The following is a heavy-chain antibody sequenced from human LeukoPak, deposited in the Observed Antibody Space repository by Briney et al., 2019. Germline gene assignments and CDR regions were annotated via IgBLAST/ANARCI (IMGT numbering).Heavy chain of an antibody. CDR2: ISGSGGST. CDR1: GFTFSSYA. CDR3: ARGPYGSGITFFFGYDY. Sequence: GGSLRLSCAASGFTFSSYAMSWVRQAPGTGLEWVSAISGSGGSTYYADSVKGRFTISRDNAKNTLYLQMNSLRAEDTAVYYCARGPYGSGITFFFGYDYWGQGTLVTVSS. J-gene: IGHJ4*02. D-gene: IGHD3-10*01. V-gene: IGHV3-23*01.